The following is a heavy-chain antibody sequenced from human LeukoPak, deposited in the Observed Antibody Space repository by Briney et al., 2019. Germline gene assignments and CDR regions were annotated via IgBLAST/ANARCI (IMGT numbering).Heavy chain of an antibody. D-gene: IGHD3-22*01. Sequence: KSSETLSLTCAVHGGSFSGYYWSWIRQPPGKGLEWIGEINHSGSTNYNPSLKSRVTISVETSTNQFSLKLSSVTAADTAVYYCASGRYYYASSGYYSFDYWGQGTLVTVSS. J-gene: IGHJ4*02. CDR1: GGSFSGYY. V-gene: IGHV4-34*01. CDR2: INHSGST. CDR3: ASGRYYYASSGYYSFDY.